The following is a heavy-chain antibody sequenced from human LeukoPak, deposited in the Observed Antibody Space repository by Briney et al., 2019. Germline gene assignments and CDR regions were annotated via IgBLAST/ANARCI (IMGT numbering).Heavy chain of an antibody. CDR3: ARDLVVGAFDI. CDR1: GGSISSYY. J-gene: IGHJ3*02. Sequence: SETLSLTCTVSGGSISSYYWSWIRQPPGKGLEWIGYIYYSGSTNYNPSLKSRVTISVDTSKNQFSLKLSSVTAADTAVYYCARDLVVGAFDIWGQGTMVTVSS. CDR2: IYYSGST. D-gene: IGHD3-16*01. V-gene: IGHV4-59*01.